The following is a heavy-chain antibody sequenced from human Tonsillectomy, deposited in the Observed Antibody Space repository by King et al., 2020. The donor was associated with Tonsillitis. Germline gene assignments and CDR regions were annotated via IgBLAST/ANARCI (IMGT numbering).Heavy chain of an antibody. Sequence: VQLVESGAEVKKPGASVKVSCKASGYYFINYYMHWVRQAPGHGLDWMGLFDPSGGRTSYAQKFQGRVTMTTDTSTSTVYMELSSLRSEATAVYYCSRLLPGVAVSGTLDYWGQGTRVSVSS. J-gene: IGHJ4*02. CDR2: FDPSGGRT. V-gene: IGHV1-46*03. CDR1: GYYFINYY. D-gene: IGHD6-19*01. CDR3: SRLLPGVAVSGTLDY.